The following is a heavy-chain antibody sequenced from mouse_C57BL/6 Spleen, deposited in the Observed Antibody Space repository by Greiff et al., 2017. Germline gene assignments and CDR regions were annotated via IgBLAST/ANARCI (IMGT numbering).Heavy chain of an antibody. D-gene: IGHD1-1*01. CDR3: TRHSYGRGDYAMDY. CDR1: GYTFTDYE. J-gene: IGHJ4*01. CDR2: IDPETGGT. Sequence: VKLQESGAELVRPGASVTLSCKASGYTFTDYEMHWVKQTPVHGLEWIGAIDPETGGTAYNQKFKGKAILTADKSSSTAYMELRSLTSEDSAVYCCTRHSYGRGDYAMDYWGQGTSVTVSS. V-gene: IGHV1-15*01.